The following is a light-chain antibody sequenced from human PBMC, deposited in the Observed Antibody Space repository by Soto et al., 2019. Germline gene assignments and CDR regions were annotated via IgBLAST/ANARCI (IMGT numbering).Light chain of an antibody. CDR1: QSLLHSNGYNY. J-gene: IGKJ2*01. CDR3: MQALQTPNT. CDR2: LGS. V-gene: IGKV2-28*01. Sequence: DIVMTQSPLSLPVTPGEPASISCRSSQSLLHSNGYNYLDWYLQKPGQSPQLLIYLGSSRASGVPDRFSGSGSGTDFTLKISRVDAEDVGVYYCMQALQTPNTFGQGTMLEIK.